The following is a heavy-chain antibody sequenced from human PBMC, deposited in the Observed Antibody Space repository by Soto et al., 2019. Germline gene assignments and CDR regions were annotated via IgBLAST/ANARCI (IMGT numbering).Heavy chain of an antibody. CDR1: GFSLSTSGMC. CDR3: ARIRGVPAAPYYYYGMDV. D-gene: IGHD2-2*01. Sequence: SGPTLVNPTQTLTLTCTFSGFSLSTSGMCVSWIRQPPGTALEWLALIDWDDDKYYSTTLKTRLTTSKDTSKNQVVLTMNNMDPVDTATYYCARIRGVPAAPYYYYGMDVWGQGTTVTVSS. J-gene: IGHJ6*02. V-gene: IGHV2-70*01. CDR2: IDWDDDK.